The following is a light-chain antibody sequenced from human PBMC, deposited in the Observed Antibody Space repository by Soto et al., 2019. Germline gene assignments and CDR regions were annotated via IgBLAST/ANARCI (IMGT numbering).Light chain of an antibody. CDR1: QSLLHITGETF. CDR3: MQSTQLPPT. CDR2: EVS. Sequence: DVVMTQTPLSLSVAPGQPASISCKSCQSLLHITGETFLFCYLQKPGQSPQILIYEVSTRVSGVPDRFSGSGSGTDLKLEISRVETDDVGIYYCMQSTQLPPTFGQGTRLEI. V-gene: IGKV2D-29*02. J-gene: IGKJ5*01.